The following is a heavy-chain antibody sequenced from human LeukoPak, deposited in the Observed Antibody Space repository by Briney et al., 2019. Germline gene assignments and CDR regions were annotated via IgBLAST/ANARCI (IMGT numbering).Heavy chain of an antibody. CDR2: INHSGST. D-gene: IGHD6-13*01. Sequence: PSETLSLTCAVYGGSFSGYYWSWIRQPPGKGLEWIGEINHSGSTNYNPSLKSRVTISVDKSKNQFSLKLSSVTAADTAVYYCARYSSSWYAYDYWGQGTLATVSS. CDR3: ARYSSSWYAYDY. CDR1: GGSFSGYY. V-gene: IGHV4-34*01. J-gene: IGHJ4*02.